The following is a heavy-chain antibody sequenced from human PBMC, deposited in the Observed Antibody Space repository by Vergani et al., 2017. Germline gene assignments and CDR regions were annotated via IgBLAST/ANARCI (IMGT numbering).Heavy chain of an antibody. CDR1: GFTFSSYA. J-gene: IGHJ1*01. CDR2: ISGSGGST. D-gene: IGHD3-9*01. Sequence: EVQLLESGGGLVQPGGSLRLSCAASGFTFSSYAMSWVRQAPGKGLEWVSAISGSGGSTYYADSMKGRFTISRDNSKNTLYLQMNSLRAEDTAVYYCAKVELRYFDWLSQGGLYFQHWGQGTLVTVSS. CDR3: AKVELRYFDWLSQGGLYFQH. V-gene: IGHV3-23*01.